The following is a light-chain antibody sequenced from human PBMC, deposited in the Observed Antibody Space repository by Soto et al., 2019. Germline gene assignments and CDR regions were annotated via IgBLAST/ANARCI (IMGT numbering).Light chain of an antibody. CDR3: QQSYTTPFT. V-gene: IGKV1-39*01. CDR1: QSIRSY. J-gene: IGKJ3*01. CDR2: EAS. Sequence: DIQMTQSPSSLSASVGDRVTITCRASQSIRSYLNWYQQKPEKAPELLIYEASSLQSGVPSRFRRSGSETDFTLTISRLQPEDLATYYCQQSYTTPFTFGPGTKVDI.